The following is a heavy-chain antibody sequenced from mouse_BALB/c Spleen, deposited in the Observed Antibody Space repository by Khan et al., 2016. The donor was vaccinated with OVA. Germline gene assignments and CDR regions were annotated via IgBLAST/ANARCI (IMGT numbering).Heavy chain of an antibody. CDR1: GFSISNYG. J-gene: IGHJ3*01. CDR3: ARAFYNGAWFAY. D-gene: IGHD1-3*01. Sequence: QVQLKESGPGLVAPSQTLSISCTVSGFSISNYGVPWVRQPPGKGLEWLGVIWAGGSTNHNSALMSRLSITKDNSKNQVFLKMNSLQTDDTAIYYCARAFYNGAWFAYWGQGTLVTVSA. CDR2: IWAGGST. V-gene: IGHV2-9*02.